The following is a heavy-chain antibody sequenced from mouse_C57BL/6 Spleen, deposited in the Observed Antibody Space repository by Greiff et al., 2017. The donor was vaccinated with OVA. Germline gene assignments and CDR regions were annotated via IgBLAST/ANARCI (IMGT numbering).Heavy chain of an antibody. CDR2: INPNNGGT. CDR1: GYTFTDYY. V-gene: IGHV1-26*01. Sequence: EVQLQQSGPELVKPGASVKISCKASGYTFTDYYMNWVKQSHGKSLEWIGDINPNNGGTSYNQKFKGKATLTVDKSSSTAYVELRSLTSDDSAVYYCARSYYYGSSYFDYWGQGTTLTVSS. J-gene: IGHJ2*01. D-gene: IGHD1-1*01. CDR3: ARSYYYGSSYFDY.